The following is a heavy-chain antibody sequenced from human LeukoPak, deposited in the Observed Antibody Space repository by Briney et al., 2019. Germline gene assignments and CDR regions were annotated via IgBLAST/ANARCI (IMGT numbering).Heavy chain of an antibody. V-gene: IGHV3-23*01. CDR3: AGDRRYDSSGYFQH. Sequence: GGSLRLSCAASGFTVSSNYMSWVRQAPGKGLEWVSAISGSGGNTYYADSVKGRFTISRDNSKNTLDLQMNSLRAEDTAMYYCAGDRRYDSSGYFQHWGQGTLVAVSS. CDR1: GFTVSSNY. CDR2: ISGSGGNT. D-gene: IGHD3-22*01. J-gene: IGHJ1*01.